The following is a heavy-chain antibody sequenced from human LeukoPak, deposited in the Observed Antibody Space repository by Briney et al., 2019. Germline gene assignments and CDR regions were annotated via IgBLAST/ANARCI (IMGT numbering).Heavy chain of an antibody. D-gene: IGHD3-16*02. Sequence: GGSLRLSCAASGFTFSSYGMHWVRQAPGKGLEWVAVIWYDGSNKYYADSVKGRFTISRDNSKDTLYLQMNSLRAEDKAVYYCARDDVPFGGVIVMGYWGQGTLVTVSS. CDR1: GFTFSSYG. CDR3: ARDDVPFGGVIVMGY. CDR2: IWYDGSNK. J-gene: IGHJ4*02. V-gene: IGHV3-33*01.